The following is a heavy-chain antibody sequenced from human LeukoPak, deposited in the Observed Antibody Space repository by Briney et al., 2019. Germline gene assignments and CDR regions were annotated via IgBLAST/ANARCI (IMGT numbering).Heavy chain of an antibody. CDR3: ARRRRGYSGYDAFDI. CDR2: IYYSGST. V-gene: IGHV4-59*08. CDR1: GGSISSYY. Sequence: SETLSLTCTVSGGSISSYYWSWIRQPPGKGLEWIGYIYYSGSTNYNPSLKSRVTISVDTSKNQFSLKLSSVTAAGTAVYYCARRRRGYSGYDAFDIWGQGTMVTVSS. J-gene: IGHJ3*02. D-gene: IGHD5-12*01.